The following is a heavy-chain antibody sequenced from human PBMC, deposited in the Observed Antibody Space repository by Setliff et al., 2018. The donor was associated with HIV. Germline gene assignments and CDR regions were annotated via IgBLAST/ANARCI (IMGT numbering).Heavy chain of an antibody. CDR2: IKQDGSEK. D-gene: IGHD6-13*01. Sequence: GGSLRLSCAASGFTFSNFWMSWVRQAPGKGLEWVANIKQDGSEKYYVGSVKGRFTISRDNANNSLYLQMNSLRAEDTAVYYCTRESKRGYSSNWYYFDYWGHGTLVTVSS. CDR3: TRESKRGYSSNWYYFDY. J-gene: IGHJ4*01. CDR1: GFTFSNFW. V-gene: IGHV3-7*03.